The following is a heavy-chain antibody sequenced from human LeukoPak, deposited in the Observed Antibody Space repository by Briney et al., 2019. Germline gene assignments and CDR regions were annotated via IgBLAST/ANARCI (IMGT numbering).Heavy chain of an antibody. CDR2: INSDGSST. D-gene: IGHD5-12*01. J-gene: IGHJ4*02. V-gene: IGHV3-74*01. CDR1: GFTFSTYW. CDR3: ARSAGIAATIVLGY. Sequence: GGSLRLSCAASGFTFSTYWMHWVRQAPGMGLVWVSSINSDGSSTTYADSVKGRFTISRDNAKNTLYLQMNSLRAEDTAVYYCARSAGIAATIVLGYWGQGTLVTVSS.